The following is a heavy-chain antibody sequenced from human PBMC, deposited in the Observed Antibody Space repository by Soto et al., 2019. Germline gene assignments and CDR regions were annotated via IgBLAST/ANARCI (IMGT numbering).Heavy chain of an antibody. J-gene: IGHJ6*02. Sequence: ASVKVSCKASGYTFTSYDINWVRQATGQGLEWMGWMNPNSGNTGYAQKFQGRVTMTRNTSISAAYMELSSLRSEDTAVYYCAREAWVPTYYDFWSGPTPSGGMDVWGQGTTVTVSS. V-gene: IGHV1-8*01. CDR1: GYTFTSYD. CDR2: MNPNSGNT. CDR3: AREAWVPTYYDFWSGPTPSGGMDV. D-gene: IGHD3-3*01.